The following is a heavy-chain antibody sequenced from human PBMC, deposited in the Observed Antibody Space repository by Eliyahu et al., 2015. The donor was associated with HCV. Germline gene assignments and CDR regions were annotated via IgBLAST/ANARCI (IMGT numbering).Heavy chain of an antibody. Sequence: QVQLVQSGAEVKKTGASVKVSXXASGYTFTNYYLHWXXQAPGQGLXXXGRINPITGDTNYAXNFLGWVTLTRDTSISAAYMELSRLTSDDTAVYYCAKGTRFYTSSWYVSPGVYSFDYWGQGTLVTVSS. J-gene: IGHJ4*02. V-gene: IGHV1-2*04. CDR3: AKGTRFYTSSWYVSPGVYSFDY. D-gene: IGHD6-13*01. CDR2: INPITGDT. CDR1: GYTFTNYY.